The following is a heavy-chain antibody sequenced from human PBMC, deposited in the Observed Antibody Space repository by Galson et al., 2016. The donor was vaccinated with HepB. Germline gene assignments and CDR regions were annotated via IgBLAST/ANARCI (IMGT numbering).Heavy chain of an antibody. Sequence: SVKVSCKASGHSLTGNYIHWFRQAPGQGPEWMGWIGSNSGDTKYPQKFQGWVTITRDTSISTAFMEVRGLNSDDTAVYYCARNSGKGDGMDVWGQGTTVTVSS. CDR2: IGSNSGDT. D-gene: IGHD1-26*01. V-gene: IGHV1-2*04. CDR3: ARNSGKGDGMDV. J-gene: IGHJ6*02. CDR1: GHSLTGNY.